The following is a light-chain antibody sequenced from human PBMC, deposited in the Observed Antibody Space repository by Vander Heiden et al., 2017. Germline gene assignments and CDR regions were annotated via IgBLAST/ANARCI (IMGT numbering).Light chain of an antibody. CDR3: QQYYNIPRT. J-gene: IGKJ1*01. CDR1: QSVLSSSNNKNY. CDR2: WAS. V-gene: IGKV4-1*01. Sequence: DIVMTQSPDSLAVSLGARATIDCKSSQSVLSSSNNKNYLTWFQQKPGQPPKLLIYWASTRESGVPDRFSGSGSGTDFTLTISSLQAEDVAVYYCQQYYNIPRTFGQGTKVEIK.